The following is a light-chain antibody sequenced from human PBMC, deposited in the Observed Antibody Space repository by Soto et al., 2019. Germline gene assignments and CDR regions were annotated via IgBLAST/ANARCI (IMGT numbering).Light chain of an antibody. CDR3: QQYDTSPHT. CDR2: GAS. V-gene: IGKV3-20*01. CDR1: QGVSSSQ. Sequence: EIVLTQSPGTLSLSPGESATLSCRASQGVSSSQVAWYQQKPGQAPRLLIYGASSRATGIPDRFSGVGSETDFTLTISRLEPEDFAVYYCQQYDTSPHTFGQGTKLEIK. J-gene: IGKJ2*01.